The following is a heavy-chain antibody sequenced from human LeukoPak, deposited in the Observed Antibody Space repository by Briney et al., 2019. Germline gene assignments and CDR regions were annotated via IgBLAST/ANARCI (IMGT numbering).Heavy chain of an antibody. Sequence: PGGSLRLSCAASGFTFSSSAMSWVRQVPGKGLEWVSGISASGGSTYYADSVRGRFTISRDNSKNTLYVQMNSLSDEETAVYYCAQDQRWESPHYLDSWGQGTLVTVSS. V-gene: IGHV3-23*01. J-gene: IGHJ4*02. CDR3: AQDQRWESPHYLDS. D-gene: IGHD1-26*01. CDR1: GFTFSSSA. CDR2: ISASGGST.